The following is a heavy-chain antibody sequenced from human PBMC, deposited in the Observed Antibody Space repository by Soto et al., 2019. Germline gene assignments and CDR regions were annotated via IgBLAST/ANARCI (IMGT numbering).Heavy chain of an antibody. Sequence: EVQLLESGGGLVRPGGSLRLSCAASGFTFDSYAMNWVRQAPGKGLEWVSTTSGSGDYTYYTDSVKGRFTISRDNSKNMMYLQMNSLRAEDTAIYYCAKNRGLQYYFDYWGQGTLVTVSS. CDR2: TSGSGDYT. CDR3: AKNRGLQYYFDY. J-gene: IGHJ4*02. CDR1: GFTFDSYA. V-gene: IGHV3-23*01.